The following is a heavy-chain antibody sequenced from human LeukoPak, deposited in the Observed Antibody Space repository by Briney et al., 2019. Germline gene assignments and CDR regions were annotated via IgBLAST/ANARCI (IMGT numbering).Heavy chain of an antibody. J-gene: IGHJ4*02. V-gene: IGHV4-4*02. Sequence: SETLSLTCTLSLDSTTSNFWSWVRQPPGKGLAWIGEIHRSWSTNYNPPLQSRVTISIDRSKNQIALELSSVTAADTAVYYCAREIVGGFNPGAYWGQGSLVTVSS. CDR2: IHRSWST. CDR3: AREIVGGFNPGAY. D-gene: IGHD1-14*01. CDR1: LDSTTSNF.